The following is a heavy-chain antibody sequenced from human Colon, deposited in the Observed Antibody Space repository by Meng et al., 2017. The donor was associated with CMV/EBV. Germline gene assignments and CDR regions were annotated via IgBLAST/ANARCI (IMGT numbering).Heavy chain of an antibody. V-gene: IGHV4-31*02. J-gene: IGHJ4*02. CDR2: IYHRGTT. D-gene: IGHD2-21*02. Sequence: VCGASISSDGSYWTWVRQRPGKGLEWIGHIYHRGTTYYNPSLKSRVTISVDTSKNQLSLRLTSVIAADTAVYYCARDRRTASETLDYWGPGTLVTVSS. CDR1: GASISSDGSY. CDR3: ARDRRTASETLDY.